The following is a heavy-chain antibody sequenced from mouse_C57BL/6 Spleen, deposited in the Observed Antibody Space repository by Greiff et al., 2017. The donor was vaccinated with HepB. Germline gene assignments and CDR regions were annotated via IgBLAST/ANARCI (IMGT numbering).Heavy chain of an antibody. V-gene: IGHV1-82*01. CDR2: IYPGDGDT. CDR3: ARGTSWFAY. Sequence: QVQLQQSGPELVKPGASVKISCKASGYAFSSSWMNWVKQRPGKGLEWIGRIYPGDGDTNYNGKFKGKATLTADKSSSTAYMQLSSLTSEDSAVYFWARGTSWFAYWGQGTLVTVSA. CDR1: GYAFSSSW. J-gene: IGHJ3*01.